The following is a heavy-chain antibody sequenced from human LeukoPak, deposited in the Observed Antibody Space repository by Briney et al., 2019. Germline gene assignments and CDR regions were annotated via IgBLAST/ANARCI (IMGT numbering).Heavy chain of an antibody. D-gene: IGHD3-3*01. CDR2: ISYDGSNK. Sequence: GGSLRLSCAASGFTFSSYAMHWVRQAPGKGLEWVAVISYDGSNKYYADSVKGRFTISRDNSKNTLYLQMNSLRAEDTAVYYCAKGSEFDFWSGYVDYWGQGTLVTVSS. V-gene: IGHV3-30-3*01. J-gene: IGHJ4*02. CDR3: AKGSEFDFWSGYVDY. CDR1: GFTFSSYA.